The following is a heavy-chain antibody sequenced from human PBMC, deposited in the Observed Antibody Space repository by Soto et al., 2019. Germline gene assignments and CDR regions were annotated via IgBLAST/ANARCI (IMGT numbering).Heavy chain of an antibody. V-gene: IGHV1-18*01. D-gene: IGHD2-8*01. Sequence: QVQLVQSGAEVKKPGASVKVSCKASGYTFTSYGISWVRQAPGQGLEWMGWISTYIGNTHYAQKFQGRVTMTTDTSTTTAYLELRSLRSDDTAVYYCARDDVGYCSNGVCYTKPLDYWGQGALFTVSS. CDR3: ARDDVGYCSNGVCYTKPLDY. J-gene: IGHJ4*02. CDR1: GYTFTSYG. CDR2: ISTYIGNT.